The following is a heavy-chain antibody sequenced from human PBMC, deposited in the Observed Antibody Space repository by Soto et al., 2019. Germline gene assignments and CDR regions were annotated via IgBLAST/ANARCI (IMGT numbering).Heavy chain of an antibody. V-gene: IGHV1-69*01. D-gene: IGHD5-18*01. J-gene: IGHJ4*02. CDR2: FIPIFGTG. CDR3: AIISEFTYGYGLGYYFDS. Sequence: QVQLVQSGAEVKKPGSSMRVSCKASGGTFKNYAFSWVRQAPGQGLEWMGGFIPIFGTGNYAEQFQGRVSITADESTKTVYMDLRSLRSDDTAVYYCAIISEFTYGYGLGYYFDSWGQGTLITVSS. CDR1: GGTFKNYA.